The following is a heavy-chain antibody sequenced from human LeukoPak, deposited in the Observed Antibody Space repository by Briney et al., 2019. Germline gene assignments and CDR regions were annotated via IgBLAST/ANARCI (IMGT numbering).Heavy chain of an antibody. CDR2: IIPIFGTA. D-gene: IGHD2-15*01. CDR1: GGTFSSYA. V-gene: IGHV1-69*01. CDR3: ARENCSGGSCYWFDP. J-gene: IGHJ5*02. Sequence: EASVKVSCKASGGTFSSYAISWVRQAPGQGLEWMGAIIPIFGTANYAQKFQGRVMITADESTSTAYMELSSLRSEDTAVYYCARENCSGGSCYWFDPWGKGPLVTVSS.